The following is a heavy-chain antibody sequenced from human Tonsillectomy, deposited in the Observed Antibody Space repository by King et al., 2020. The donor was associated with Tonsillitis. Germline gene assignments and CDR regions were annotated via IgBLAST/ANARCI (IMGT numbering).Heavy chain of an antibody. J-gene: IGHJ4*02. D-gene: IGHD3-3*01. CDR2: IWYDGGNK. Sequence: QVQLVESGGGVVQPGRSLRLSCAASGFNFTNYVMHWVRQAPGKGLEWVALIWYDGGNKYYADSVKGRFTISRDNSKNTLYLQMDSLRAEDTAVYYCARDLTIFGVVYSYDSWGQGTLVTVSS. V-gene: IGHV3-33*08. CDR1: GFNFTNYV. CDR3: ARDLTIFGVVYSYDS.